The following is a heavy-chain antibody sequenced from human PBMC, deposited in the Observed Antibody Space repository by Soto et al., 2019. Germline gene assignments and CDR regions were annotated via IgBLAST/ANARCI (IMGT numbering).Heavy chain of an antibody. CDR2: LYWDDDK. Sequence: QITLKESGPTLVKPTQTLTLTCTFSGFSLSSIGVGVGWIRQPPGKALEWLGILYWDDDKHYSTSLKSRISIAKDTSKDQVVLTLTNMDPVDTATYYCAHTIVVVPTAHDAFDVWGQVTMVTVSS. V-gene: IGHV2-5*02. J-gene: IGHJ3*01. D-gene: IGHD2-2*01. CDR1: GFSLSSIGVG. CDR3: AHTIVVVPTAHDAFDV.